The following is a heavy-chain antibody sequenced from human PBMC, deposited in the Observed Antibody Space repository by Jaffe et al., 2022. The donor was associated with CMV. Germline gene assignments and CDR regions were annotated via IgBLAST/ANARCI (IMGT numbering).Heavy chain of an antibody. D-gene: IGHD3-22*01. CDR2: ISSSTSYI. CDR1: GFTFSTYT. Sequence: EVQLVESGGDLVKPGGSLRLSCAASGFTFSTYTMTWVRQPPGKGLEWVSSISSSTSYIHYADSMKGRFTISRDNAKNSLYLQMNNLRAEDTALYYCAREGYDSSGYSAYWGQGTLVTVSS. V-gene: IGHV3-21*02. CDR3: AREGYDSSGYSAY. J-gene: IGHJ4*01.